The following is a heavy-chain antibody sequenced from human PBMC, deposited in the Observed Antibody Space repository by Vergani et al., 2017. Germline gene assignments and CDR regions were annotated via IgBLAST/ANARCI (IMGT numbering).Heavy chain of an antibody. J-gene: IGHJ5*02. V-gene: IGHV4-31*11. CDR2: CYYSGST. Sequence: QVQLQESGPGLVKPSETLSLTCAVSGYSISSGGYYWSWLRQHPGKGLELIGYCYYSGSTYYNPSLKGRVTISVDTSKNQFSLKLSSVTAADTALYYCAGGLAGYYNEDVWFDPWGQGTLVTVSS. CDR3: AGGLAGYYNEDVWFDP. D-gene: IGHD3-9*01. CDR1: GYSISSGGYY.